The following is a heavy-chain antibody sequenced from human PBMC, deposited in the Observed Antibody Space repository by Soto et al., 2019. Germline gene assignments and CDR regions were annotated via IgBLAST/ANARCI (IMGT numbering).Heavy chain of an antibody. V-gene: IGHV3-74*01. D-gene: IGHD3-10*01. CDR2: IDKVGTDS. J-gene: IGHJ6*03. CDR1: EFTFSGRS. CDR3: ARGWFGPDV. Sequence: EGQLVESGGGLVQPGGSLRLSCAASEFTFSGRSVHWVRQAPGKGLVWVSGIDKVGTDSTYADSVKGRFTSSRDNAKNTVYLQMNSLSVEDTAVYYCARGWFGPDVWGKGTTVTVSS.